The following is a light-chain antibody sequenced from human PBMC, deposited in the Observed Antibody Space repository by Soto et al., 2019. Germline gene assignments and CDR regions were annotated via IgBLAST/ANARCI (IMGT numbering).Light chain of an antibody. CDR3: QQYGSSPT. Sequence: EIVLTQSPGTLSLSPGERATLSCMASQSVSSSYLAWYQQKPGQAPRLLIYGSSSRATGIPARFSGSGSGTDFTLTISRLEPEDSAVYYCQQYGSSPTFGQGTKVEIK. V-gene: IGKV3-20*01. CDR2: GSS. CDR1: QSVSSSY. J-gene: IGKJ1*01.